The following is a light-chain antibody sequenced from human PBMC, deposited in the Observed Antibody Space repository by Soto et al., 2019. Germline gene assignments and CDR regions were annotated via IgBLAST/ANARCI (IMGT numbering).Light chain of an antibody. Sequence: EIVLTQSPGTLSLSPGEGATLSCRASQSVSSTYLNWYQHKPGQAPRLLIYGASNRASGIPDRFSGSGSGTAVALTISRLEPEDFAMYYCQQYGNSPRYSFGPGTKLEIK. V-gene: IGKV3-20*01. CDR1: QSVSSTY. CDR2: GAS. CDR3: QQYGNSPRYS. J-gene: IGKJ2*03.